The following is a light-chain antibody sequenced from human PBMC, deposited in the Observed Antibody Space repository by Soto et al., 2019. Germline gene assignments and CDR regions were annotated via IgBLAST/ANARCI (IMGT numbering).Light chain of an antibody. Sequence: DIVMTQSPDFLAVSLGERATITCKPRQNVLYRSSNKSYLAWYQQRPGQPPRLLLYWASTRESGVPDRFIGSGSETDFTLTISSLQAGDEAIYHCQQYYNTPYTFGQGTTLEIK. J-gene: IGKJ2*01. V-gene: IGKV4-1*01. CDR1: QNVLYRSSNKSY. CDR3: QQYYNTPYT. CDR2: WAS.